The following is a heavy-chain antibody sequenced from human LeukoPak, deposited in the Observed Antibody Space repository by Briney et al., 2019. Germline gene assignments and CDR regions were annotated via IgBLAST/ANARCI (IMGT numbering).Heavy chain of an antibody. CDR3: ARPRYCSTTSCSDAFDI. CDR1: GGSFSGYY. CDR2: INHSGST. Sequence: KPSETLSLTCAVYGGSFSGYYWSWIRQPPGKGLEWIGEINHSGSTNYNPSLKSRVTISVDTSKNQFSLKLSSVTAADTAVYYCARPRYCSTTSCSDAFDIWGQGTMVTVSS. D-gene: IGHD2-2*01. J-gene: IGHJ3*02. V-gene: IGHV4-34*01.